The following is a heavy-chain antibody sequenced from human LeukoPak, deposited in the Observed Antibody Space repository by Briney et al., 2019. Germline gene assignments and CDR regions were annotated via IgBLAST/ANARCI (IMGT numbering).Heavy chain of an antibody. CDR3: ARVYYDHVMGPTTHFDY. CDR1: GFTFDDYG. Sequence: GGSLRLSCAASGFTFDDYGMSWVRQAPGKGLEWVSGINWNGCSTGYADSVKGRFTISRDNAKNSLYLQMNSLRAEDTALYYCARVYYDHVMGPTTHFDYWGQGTLVTVSS. CDR2: INWNGCST. V-gene: IGHV3-20*04. D-gene: IGHD3-16*01. J-gene: IGHJ4*02.